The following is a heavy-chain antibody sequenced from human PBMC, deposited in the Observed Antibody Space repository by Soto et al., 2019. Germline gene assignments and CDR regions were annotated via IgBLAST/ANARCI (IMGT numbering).Heavy chain of an antibody. D-gene: IGHD4-4*01. CDR3: ARAGATVFGLTGFDY. J-gene: IGHJ4*02. CDR1: GGSVSSGSYY. Sequence: SETLSLTCTVSGGSVSSGSYYWSWIRQPPGKGLEWIGYIYYSGSTNYNPSLKSRVTISVDTSKNQFSLKLSSVTAADTAVYYCARAGATVFGLTGFDYWGQGTLVTV. CDR2: IYYSGST. V-gene: IGHV4-61*01.